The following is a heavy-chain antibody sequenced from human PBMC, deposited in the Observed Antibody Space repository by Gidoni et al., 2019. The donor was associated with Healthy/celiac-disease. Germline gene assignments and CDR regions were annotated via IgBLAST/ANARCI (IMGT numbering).Heavy chain of an antibody. CDR2: ISYDGSNK. Sequence: QVQLVESGGGVVQPGRSLRLSCAASGFTFSSYGMHWVRQGPGKGLEWVAVISYDGSNKYYADSVKGRFTISRDNSKNTLYLQMNSLRAEDTAVYYCAKGEYCSGGSCYSGLGAFDIWGQGTMVTVSS. CDR1: GFTFSSYG. D-gene: IGHD2-15*01. J-gene: IGHJ3*02. CDR3: AKGEYCSGGSCYSGLGAFDI. V-gene: IGHV3-30*18.